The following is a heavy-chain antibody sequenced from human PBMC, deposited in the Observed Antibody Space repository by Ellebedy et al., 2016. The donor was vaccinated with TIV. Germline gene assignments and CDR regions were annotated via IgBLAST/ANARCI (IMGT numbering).Heavy chain of an antibody. CDR2: ISLSGSP. CDR1: GSSFSGSY. J-gene: IGHJ4*02. Sequence: ESLKISCGVSGSSFSGSYWSYIRQTPGKGLEWNGEISLSGSPNYNPSLRGRVTMSLDTSKNHFSLNLTSLTAADTAVYYCATAVRDDWSLSLWGQGTQVTVSS. D-gene: IGHD3-9*01. CDR3: ATAVRDDWSLSL. V-gene: IGHV4-34*01.